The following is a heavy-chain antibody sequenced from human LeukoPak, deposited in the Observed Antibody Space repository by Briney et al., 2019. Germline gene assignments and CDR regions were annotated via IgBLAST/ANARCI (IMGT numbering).Heavy chain of an antibody. J-gene: IGHJ5*02. CDR1: GFTFGSYW. Sequence: GGSLRLSCAASGFTFGSYWMSWVRQAPGKGLEWVANIKQDGSEKYYVDSVKGRFTISRDNAKKSLYLQMNSLRAEDTAVYYCARSIAVAGYWFDPWGQGTLVTVSS. CDR3: ARSIAVAGYWFDP. D-gene: IGHD6-19*01. V-gene: IGHV3-7*03. CDR2: IKQDGSEK.